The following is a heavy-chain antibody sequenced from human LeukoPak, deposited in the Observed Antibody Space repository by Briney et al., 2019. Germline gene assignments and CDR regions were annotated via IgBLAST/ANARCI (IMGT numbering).Heavy chain of an antibody. Sequence: SETLSLTCAVYGGSFSGYYWSWIRQPPGKGLEWIGEINHSGSTNYNPSLKSRVTISVDTSKNQFSLKLSSVTAADTAVYYCARLLVTMVRGVIRNPYYYYMDVWGKGTTVTISS. J-gene: IGHJ6*03. V-gene: IGHV4-34*01. CDR3: ARLLVTMVRGVIRNPYYYYMDV. CDR1: GGSFSGYY. D-gene: IGHD3-10*01. CDR2: INHSGST.